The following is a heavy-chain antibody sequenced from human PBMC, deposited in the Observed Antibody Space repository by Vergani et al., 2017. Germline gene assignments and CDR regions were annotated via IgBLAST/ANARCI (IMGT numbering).Heavy chain of an antibody. CDR3: ARASDAAAGIRY. V-gene: IGHV1-69*02. Sequence: QVQLLHSGSEVKKPGSSVKVSCKASGGTFSSYTISWVRQAPGQGLEWMGRIIPILGIANYAQKFQGRVPITADKSTSTAYMELSSLRSEDTAVYYCARASDAAAGIRYWGQGTLVTVSS. CDR2: IIPILGIA. J-gene: IGHJ4*02. D-gene: IGHD6-13*01. CDR1: GGTFSSYT.